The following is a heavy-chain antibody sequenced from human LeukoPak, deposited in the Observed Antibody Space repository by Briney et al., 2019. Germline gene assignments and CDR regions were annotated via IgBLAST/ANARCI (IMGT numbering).Heavy chain of an antibody. CDR3: AKDPTFDFWSGYYDY. D-gene: IGHD3-3*01. CDR2: ISWNSGSI. Sequence: QSGGSLRLSCAASGFTFSSYAMSWVRQAPGKGLEWVSGISWNSGSIGYADSVKGRFTISRDNAKNSLYLQMNSLRAEDTALYYCAKDPTFDFWSGYYDYWGQGTLVTVSS. V-gene: IGHV3-9*01. CDR1: GFTFSSYA. J-gene: IGHJ4*02.